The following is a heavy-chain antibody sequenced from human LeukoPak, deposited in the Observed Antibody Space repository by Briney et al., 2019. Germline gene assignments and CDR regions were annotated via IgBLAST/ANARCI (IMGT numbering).Heavy chain of an antibody. CDR1: GITVSNYG. V-gene: IGHV3-21*01. CDR2: ISSSSGYI. CDR3: TREGPNDAFDI. J-gene: IGHJ3*02. Sequence: GGSLRLSCVVSGITVSNYGMSWVRQAPGKGLEWVSSISSSSGYIYYAGSVKGRFTISRDNAKNSLYLLMNTLGAEDTAVYYCTREGPNDAFDIWGQGTMVTVSS.